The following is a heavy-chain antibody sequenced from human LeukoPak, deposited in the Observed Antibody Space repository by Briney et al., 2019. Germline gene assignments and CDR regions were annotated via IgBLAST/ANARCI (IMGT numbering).Heavy chain of an antibody. Sequence: ASVKVSCTASGYTFTGYYMHWVRQAPGQGLEWMGWINPNSGGTNYAQKFQGWVTMTRDTSISTAYMELSRLRSDDTAVYYCAREEDSSSSGPFDYWGQGTLVTVSS. CDR2: INPNSGGT. CDR3: AREEDSSSSGPFDY. CDR1: GYTFTGYY. J-gene: IGHJ4*02. V-gene: IGHV1-2*04. D-gene: IGHD6-6*01.